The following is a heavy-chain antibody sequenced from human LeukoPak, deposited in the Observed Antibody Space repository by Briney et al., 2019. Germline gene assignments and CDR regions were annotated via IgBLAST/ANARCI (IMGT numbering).Heavy chain of an antibody. D-gene: IGHD2-2*02. Sequence: SETLSLTCAVYGGSFSGYYWSWIRQPPGKGLEWLGEINHSGSTNYNPSLKSRVTISVDTSKNQFSLKLSSVTAADTAVYYCARGCRYCSSTSCSTNWFDPWGQGTLVTVSS. CDR3: ARGCRYCSSTSCSTNWFDP. V-gene: IGHV4-34*01. J-gene: IGHJ5*02. CDR2: INHSGST. CDR1: GGSFSGYY.